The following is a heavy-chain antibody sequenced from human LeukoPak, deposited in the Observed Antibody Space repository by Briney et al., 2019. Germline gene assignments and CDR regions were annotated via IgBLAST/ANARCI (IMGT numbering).Heavy chain of an antibody. Sequence: GASVKVSCKASGGTFSSYAISWVRQAPGQGLEWMGRIIPFLGIANYAQKFQGRVTITADKSTSTAYMELSSLRSEDTAVYYCARDGGHGSDPWGQGTLVTVSS. CDR2: IIPFLGIA. J-gene: IGHJ5*02. CDR3: ARDGGHGSDP. V-gene: IGHV1-69*04. CDR1: GGTFSSYA. D-gene: IGHD3-16*01.